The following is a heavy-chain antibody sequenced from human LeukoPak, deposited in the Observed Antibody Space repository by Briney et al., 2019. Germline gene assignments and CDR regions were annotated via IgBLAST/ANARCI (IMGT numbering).Heavy chain of an antibody. Sequence: ASVKVSCKASGYTFSGFYIYWVRQAPGQGLEWMGWINPNSGGTNYAQKFQGRVTMTRDTSISTAYMELSRLRSDDTAVYYCARETWNDYVWGSYRPDYWGQGTLVTVSS. CDR3: ARETWNDYVWGSYRPDY. D-gene: IGHD3-16*02. V-gene: IGHV1-2*02. CDR1: GYTFSGFY. CDR2: INPNSGGT. J-gene: IGHJ4*02.